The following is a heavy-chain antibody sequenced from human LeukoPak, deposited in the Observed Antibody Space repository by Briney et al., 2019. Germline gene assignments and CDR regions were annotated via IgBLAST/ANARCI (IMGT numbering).Heavy chain of an antibody. CDR3: AREWDLSSFDY. Sequence: ASVKVSCKASGYTFTSYAMHWVRQAPGQRLEWMGWISAGNGNTKYSQKFQGRVTITRDTSASTAYMELSSLRSEDTAVYYCAREWDLSSFDYWGQGTLVTVSS. V-gene: IGHV1-3*01. J-gene: IGHJ4*02. CDR2: ISAGNGNT. CDR1: GYTFTSYA. D-gene: IGHD1-26*01.